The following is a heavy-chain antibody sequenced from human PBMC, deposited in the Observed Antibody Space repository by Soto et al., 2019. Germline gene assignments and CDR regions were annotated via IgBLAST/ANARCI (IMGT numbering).Heavy chain of an antibody. CDR1: GFTFSSYE. Sequence: EVQLVESGGGLVQPGGSLRLSCAASGFTFSSYEMNWVRQAPGKGLEWVSYISSSGSTIYYADSVKGRFTISRDNAKNSLYLHMNSLRAEDTAVYYCARVAYYYDSSGYYGAFDIWGQGTMVTVSS. J-gene: IGHJ3*02. V-gene: IGHV3-48*03. CDR3: ARVAYYYDSSGYYGAFDI. D-gene: IGHD3-22*01. CDR2: ISSSGSTI.